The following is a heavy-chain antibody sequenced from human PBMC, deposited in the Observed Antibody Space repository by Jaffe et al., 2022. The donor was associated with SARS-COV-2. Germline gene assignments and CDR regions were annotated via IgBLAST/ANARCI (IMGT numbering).Heavy chain of an antibody. D-gene: IGHD5-12*01. J-gene: IGHJ6*02. CDR2: ISYDGSNK. Sequence: QVQLVESGGGVVQPGRSLRLSCAASGFTFSSYGMHWVRQAPGKGLEWVAVISYDGSNKYYADSVKGRFTISRDNSKNTLYLQMNSLRAEDTAVYYCAKADIVATPNYYYYYGMDVWGQGTTVTVSS. V-gene: IGHV3-30*18. CDR3: AKADIVATPNYYYYYGMDV. CDR1: GFTFSSYG.